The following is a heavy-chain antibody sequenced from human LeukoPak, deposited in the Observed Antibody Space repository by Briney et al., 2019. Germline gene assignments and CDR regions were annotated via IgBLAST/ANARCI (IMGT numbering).Heavy chain of an antibody. V-gene: IGHV4-39*01. D-gene: IGHD5-12*01. J-gene: IGHJ4*02. Sequence: EWIGSIYYSGSTYYNPSLKSRVTISVDTSKNQFSLKLSSVTAADTAVYYCARYSGYDCFDYWGQGTLVTVSS. CDR3: ARYSGYDCFDY. CDR2: IYYSGST.